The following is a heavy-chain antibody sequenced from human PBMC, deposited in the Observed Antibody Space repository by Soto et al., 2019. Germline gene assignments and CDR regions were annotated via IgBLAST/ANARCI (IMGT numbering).Heavy chain of an antibody. D-gene: IGHD6-13*01. CDR1: GGSISFYY. CDR3: ARRYGSSFDY. Sequence: TSETLSLTCTVSGGSISFYYWSWFRQPPGKGLEWIGYIYYSGSTNYNPSLKSRVTISVDTPKNQFSLKLSSVTAADTAVYYCARRYGSSFDYWGQGTLVTVSS. CDR2: IYYSGST. J-gene: IGHJ4*02. V-gene: IGHV4-59*08.